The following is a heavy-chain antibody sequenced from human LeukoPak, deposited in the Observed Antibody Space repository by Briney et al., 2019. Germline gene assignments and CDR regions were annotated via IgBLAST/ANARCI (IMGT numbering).Heavy chain of an antibody. Sequence: GASVKVSCKASGYTFTSYGISWVRQAPGQGLEWMGWISAYNGNTNYAQKLQGRVTMTTDTSTSTAYMELRSLRSDDTAVYYCARTPRSSGWYRDYNWFDPWGQGTLVTVSS. CDR1: GYTFTSYG. D-gene: IGHD6-19*01. CDR3: ARTPRSSGWYRDYNWFDP. CDR2: ISAYNGNT. V-gene: IGHV1-18*01. J-gene: IGHJ5*02.